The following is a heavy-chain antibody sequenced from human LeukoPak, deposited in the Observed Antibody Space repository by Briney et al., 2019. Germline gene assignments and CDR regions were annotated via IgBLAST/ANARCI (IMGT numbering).Heavy chain of an antibody. CDR2: IRYDGSNK. CDR1: GFTFSSYG. Sequence: PGGSLRLSCAASGFTFSSYGMHWVRQAPGKGLEWAAFIRYDGSNKYYADSVTGRFTISRDNSKNTLYLQMNSLRAEDTAVYYCAKLVLRYFDWLMDYWGQGTLVTVSS. CDR3: AKLVLRYFDWLMDY. J-gene: IGHJ4*02. V-gene: IGHV3-30*02. D-gene: IGHD3-9*01.